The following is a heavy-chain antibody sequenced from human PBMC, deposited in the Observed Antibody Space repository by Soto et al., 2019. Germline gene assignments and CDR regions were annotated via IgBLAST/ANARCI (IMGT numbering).Heavy chain of an antibody. V-gene: IGHV1-8*01. J-gene: IGHJ6*02. CDR3: AREELNLYYGMDV. CDR2: INPNSGST. Sequence: ASVKVSCKASGYTFTSYDINWVRQATGQGLEWMGWINPNSGSTGYAQKFQGRVTMTRNTSISTADMELSRLRSEDTAVYYCAREELNLYYGMDVWGQGTTVTVSS. D-gene: IGHD3-10*01. CDR1: GYTFTSYD.